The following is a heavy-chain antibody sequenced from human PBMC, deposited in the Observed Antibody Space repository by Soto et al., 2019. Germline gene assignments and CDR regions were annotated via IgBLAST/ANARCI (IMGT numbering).Heavy chain of an antibody. V-gene: IGHV3-33*01. CDR3: ARDRGAVAGIVY. D-gene: IGHD6-19*01. J-gene: IGHJ4*02. CDR1: GFTFSSYG. Sequence: QVQLVESGGGVVQPGRSLRLSCAASGFTFSSYGMHWVRQAPGKGLEWVAVIWYDGSNKYYADSVKGRFTISRDNSKNTLYLQMNSLRAEDTAVYYCARDRGAVAGIVYWGQGTLVTVSS. CDR2: IWYDGSNK.